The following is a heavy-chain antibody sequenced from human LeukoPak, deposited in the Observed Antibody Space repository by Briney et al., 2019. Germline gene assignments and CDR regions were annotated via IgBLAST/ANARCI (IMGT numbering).Heavy chain of an antibody. CDR1: GGSISSGSYY. CDR2: IYTSGST. Sequence: SETLSLTCTVSGGSISSGSYYWSWIRQPAGKGLEWIGRIYTSGSTNYNPSLKSRVTISVDTSKNQFSLKLSSVTAADTAVYYCARESGGAVVSYYYYYGMDVWGQGTTVTVSS. D-gene: IGHD4-23*01. J-gene: IGHJ6*02. CDR3: ARESGGAVVSYYYYYGMDV. V-gene: IGHV4-61*02.